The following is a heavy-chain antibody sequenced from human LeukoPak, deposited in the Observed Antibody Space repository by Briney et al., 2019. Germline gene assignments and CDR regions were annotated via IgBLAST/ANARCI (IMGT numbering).Heavy chain of an antibody. J-gene: IGHJ4*02. V-gene: IGHV3-23*01. CDR2: ISGSGGST. CDR1: GFPFSSYA. Sequence: GGSLRLSCAASGFPFSSYAMSWVRKAPGKGLEWVSAISGSGGSTYYADSVKGRFTISRDNSKNTLYLQMNSLRAEDTAVYYCAKLAAESAAANGDYFGYWGQGTLVPVSS. D-gene: IGHD2-2*01. CDR3: AKLAAESAAANGDYFGY.